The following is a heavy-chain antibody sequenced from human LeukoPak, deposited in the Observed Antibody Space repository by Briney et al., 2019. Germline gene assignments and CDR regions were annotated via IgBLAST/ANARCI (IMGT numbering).Heavy chain of an antibody. CDR3: ARGRKGQWLVRRFDY. D-gene: IGHD6-19*01. CDR2: IYYSGST. CDR1: GGSILSYY. Sequence: PSETLSLTCTVSGGSILSYYWSWIRQPPGKGLEWIGYIYYSGSTNYNPSLKSRVTISVDTSKNQFSLKLSSVTAADTAVYYCARGRKGQWLVRRFDYWGQGTLVTVSS. J-gene: IGHJ4*02. V-gene: IGHV4-59*01.